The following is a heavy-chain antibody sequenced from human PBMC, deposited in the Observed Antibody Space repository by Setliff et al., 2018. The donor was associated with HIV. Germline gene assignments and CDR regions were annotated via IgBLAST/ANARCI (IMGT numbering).Heavy chain of an antibody. CDR1: GFTFRNYW. Sequence: GGSLSLSCAASGFTFRNYWMHWVRQAPGEGLVWVSRINGDGSTTNYADSVKGRLTISRDNAKNTLYLQMNSLRADDTAMYYCVRDPYCSGGACYWPKWGQGTLVTVSS. J-gene: IGHJ1*01. CDR3: VRDPYCSGGACYWPK. V-gene: IGHV3-74*01. CDR2: INGDGSTT. D-gene: IGHD2-15*01.